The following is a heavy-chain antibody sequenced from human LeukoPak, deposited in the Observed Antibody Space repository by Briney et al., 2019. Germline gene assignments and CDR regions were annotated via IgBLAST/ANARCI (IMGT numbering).Heavy chain of an antibody. J-gene: IGHJ6*03. Sequence: SETLSLTCTVSGGSIGTYYWSWIRQSPGKGLEWIGYIYVTGSTRYNPYLQSRVTISVDTSRNQFFLRMSSVTAADTAVYYCARHIGGGIEDMDVWGKGTKVTVSS. CDR3: ARHIGGGIEDMDV. CDR1: GGSIGTYY. V-gene: IGHV4-59*08. D-gene: IGHD3-16*02. CDR2: IYVTGST.